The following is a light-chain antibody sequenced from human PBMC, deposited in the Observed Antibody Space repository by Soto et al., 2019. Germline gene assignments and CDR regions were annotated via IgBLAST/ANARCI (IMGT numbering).Light chain of an antibody. CDR2: GAS. Sequence: IVLAQSPVTLSLSPWERATLSCRASQSLSSSYLAWYQQKPGQAPRLLIYGASSRATGIPDRFSGSGSGTEFTLTISRLEPEDFTVYYCHHYETFGQGTKVDI. J-gene: IGKJ1*01. CDR3: HHYET. CDR1: QSLSSSY. V-gene: IGKV3-20*01.